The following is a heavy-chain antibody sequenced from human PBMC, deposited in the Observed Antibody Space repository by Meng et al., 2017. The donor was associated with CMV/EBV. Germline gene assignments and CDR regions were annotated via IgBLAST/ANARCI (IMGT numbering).Heavy chain of an antibody. V-gene: IGHV4-59*01. Sequence: SETLSLTCTVSGGSISSYYWSWIRQPPGKGLEWIGYIYYSGSTNYNPSLKSRVTISVDTSKNQFSLKLSSVTAADTAVYYCARVIKRLRYYGMDVWAKGPRSPSP. CDR2: IYYSGST. CDR3: ARVIKRLRYYGMDV. CDR1: GGSISSYY. D-gene: IGHD3-16*01. J-gene: IGHJ6*02.